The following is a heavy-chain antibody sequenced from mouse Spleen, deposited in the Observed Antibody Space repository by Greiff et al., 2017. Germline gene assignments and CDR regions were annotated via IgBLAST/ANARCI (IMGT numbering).Heavy chain of an antibody. CDR2: ISSGGSYT. CDR1: GFTFSSYA. V-gene: IGHV5-9-1*01. CDR3: ARRPLTGEYYFDY. D-gene: IGHD1-1*01. J-gene: IGHJ2*01. Sequence: EVKVVESGGGLVKPGGSLKLSCAASGFTFSSYAMSWVRQTPEKRLEWVATISSGGSYTYYPDSVKGRFTISRDNAKNTLYLQMSSLRSEDTAMYYCARRPLTGEYYFDYWGQGTTLTVSS.